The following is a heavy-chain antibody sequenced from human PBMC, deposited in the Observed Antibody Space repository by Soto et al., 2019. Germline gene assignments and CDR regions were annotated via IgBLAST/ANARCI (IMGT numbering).Heavy chain of an antibody. V-gene: IGHV3-74*01. D-gene: IGHD3-10*01. CDR1: GFTFSSYW. CDR3: ARDPKYFSGSFDP. J-gene: IGHJ5*02. CDR2: INDDGTST. Sequence: GGSLRLSCAASGFTFSSYWMHWVRQAPEKGLVWVSRINDDGTSTSYADSVKGRFTISRDNAKNTLYLQMNSLRAEDTAVYYCARDPKYFSGSFDPWGQGTLVTVSS.